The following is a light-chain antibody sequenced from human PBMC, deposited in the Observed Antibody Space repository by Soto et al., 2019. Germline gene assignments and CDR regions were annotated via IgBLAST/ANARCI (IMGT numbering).Light chain of an antibody. CDR1: QSISTW. J-gene: IGKJ2*01. V-gene: IGKV1-5*03. CDR2: KAS. Sequence: DIQMTQSPSTLSASVGDRVTITCRASQSISTWLAWYQQKPGKAPKLLIYKASSLESGVPSRFSGSGSGTEFTLTLSSLQPDDFATYYCQQYKDYPYTFGQGTKLEIK. CDR3: QQYKDYPYT.